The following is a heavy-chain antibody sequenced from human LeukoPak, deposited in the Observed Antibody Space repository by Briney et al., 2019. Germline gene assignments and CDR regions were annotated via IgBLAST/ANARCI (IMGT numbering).Heavy chain of an antibody. CDR2: IYYSGST. V-gene: IGHV4-59*01. Sequence: SETLSLTCTVSGGSISSYYWSWIRQPPGKGLEWIGYIYYSGSTNYNPSLKSRVTISVDTSKNQFSLKLSSVTAADTAVYYCARVGIAVAGTLALDIWGQGTMVTVSS. CDR1: GGSISSYY. J-gene: IGHJ3*02. CDR3: ARVGIAVAGTLALDI. D-gene: IGHD6-19*01.